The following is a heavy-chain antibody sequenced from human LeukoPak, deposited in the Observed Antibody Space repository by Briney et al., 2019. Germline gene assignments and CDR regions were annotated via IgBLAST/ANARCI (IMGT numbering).Heavy chain of an antibody. CDR3: AKGHYYDSSGYSGVDY. Sequence: GGSLRLSCAASGFTFSSYGMHWVRQAPGKGLEWVAFIRYDGSNKYYADSVKGRFTISRDNSKNTLYLQMNSLRAEDTAVYYYAKGHYYDSSGYSGVDYWGQGTLVTVSS. J-gene: IGHJ4*02. V-gene: IGHV3-30*02. CDR2: IRYDGSNK. CDR1: GFTFSSYG. D-gene: IGHD3-22*01.